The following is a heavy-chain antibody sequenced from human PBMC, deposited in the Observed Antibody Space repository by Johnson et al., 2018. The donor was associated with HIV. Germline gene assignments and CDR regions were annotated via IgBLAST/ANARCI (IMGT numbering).Heavy chain of an antibody. CDR1: GLTFSNYA. Sequence: VQLVESGGGLVQPGGSLGLSCAASGLTFSNYAMSWVRHTPGKGLEWVAVITGGGDNTYYADSVKGRFTISRDNSKNTLYLQINSMKAEDTAVYYCATHLTDYGDTLTDDAFDIWGQGTLLTVSS. V-gene: IGHV3-23*04. D-gene: IGHD4-17*01. CDR2: ITGGGDNT. CDR3: ATHLTDYGDTLTDDAFDI. J-gene: IGHJ3*02.